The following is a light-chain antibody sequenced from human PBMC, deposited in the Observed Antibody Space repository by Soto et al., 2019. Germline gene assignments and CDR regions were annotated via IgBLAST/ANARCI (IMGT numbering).Light chain of an antibody. CDR3: QQLNSYPLT. Sequence: DIQLTQSPSFLSASVGDRVTITCRASQGINSYLAWYQQKPGKAPNLLIYGAYTLQNGVPSRFSGSGSGTEFTLTISSLQPEDFATYYCQQLNSYPLTFGGGTKVDIK. CDR1: QGINSY. CDR2: GAY. J-gene: IGKJ4*01. V-gene: IGKV1-9*01.